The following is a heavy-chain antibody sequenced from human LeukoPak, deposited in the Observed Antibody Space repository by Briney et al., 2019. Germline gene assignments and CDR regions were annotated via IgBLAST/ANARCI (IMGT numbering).Heavy chain of an antibody. V-gene: IGHV1-8*01. CDR3: TRGSSGRRDY. J-gene: IGHJ4*02. CDR2: MNPNSGNT. CDR1: GYTFTTCD. Sequence: ASVKVSCKASGYTFTTCDINWVRQATGQGLEWMGWMNPNSGNTGYAQSFQGRVTMTRDTSISTAHMELSNLRSEDTAIYYCTRGSSGRRDYWGQGTLVTVSS. D-gene: IGHD6-19*01.